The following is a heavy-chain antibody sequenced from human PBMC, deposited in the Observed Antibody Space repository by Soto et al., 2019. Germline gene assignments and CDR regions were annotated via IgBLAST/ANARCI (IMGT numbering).Heavy chain of an antibody. D-gene: IGHD6-6*01. CDR3: AKEYSTSFDY. Sequence: GGSLRLSCAASGFTFSFSNYAMNWVRQAPGKGLEWVSAISAGGSNTNYADSVKGRFTISSDNSKNTLYLQMNGLRADDTAVYYCAKEYSTSFDYWGQGTPVTVSS. CDR2: ISAGGSNT. V-gene: IGHV3-23*01. CDR1: GFTFSFSNYA. J-gene: IGHJ4*02.